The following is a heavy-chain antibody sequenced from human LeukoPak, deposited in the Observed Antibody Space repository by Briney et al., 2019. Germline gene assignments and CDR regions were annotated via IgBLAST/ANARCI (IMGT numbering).Heavy chain of an antibody. CDR3: AREVRSNDAFDV. D-gene: IGHD3-10*01. CDR2: IYTSGST. J-gene: IGHJ3*01. V-gene: IGHV4-59*10. CDR1: GGSFSGYY. Sequence: SETLSLTRAVYGGSFSGYYWSWIRQPPGKGLEWIGRIYTSGSTNYNPSLKSRVTISLDTSNNHFSLKLISVTAADTALYYCAREVRSNDAFDVWGQGIMVNVAS.